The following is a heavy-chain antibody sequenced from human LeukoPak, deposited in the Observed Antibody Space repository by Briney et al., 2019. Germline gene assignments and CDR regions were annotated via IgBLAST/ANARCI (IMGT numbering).Heavy chain of an antibody. V-gene: IGHV4-59*01. CDR2: IYYSGST. D-gene: IGHD3-10*01. J-gene: IGHJ4*02. Sequence: PSETLSLTCTVSGGSISSYYWSWIRQPPGKGLEWIGYIYYSGSTNYNPSLKSRVTISVDTSKNQFSLKLSSVTAADTAVYYCARDEDTMVRGVIPRFDYWGQGTLVTVSS. CDR1: GGSISSYY. CDR3: ARDEDTMVRGVIPRFDY.